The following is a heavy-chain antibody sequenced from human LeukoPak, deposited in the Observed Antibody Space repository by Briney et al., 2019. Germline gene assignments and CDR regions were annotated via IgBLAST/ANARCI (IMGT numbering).Heavy chain of an antibody. CDR3: ARCRSTSCPLDY. CDR1: GGSFSGYY. J-gene: IGHJ4*02. V-gene: IGHV4-34*01. D-gene: IGHD2-2*01. CDR2: INHSGST. Sequence: PSETLSLTCAVYGGSFSGYYWSWIRQPPGKGLEWIGEINHSGSTNYNPSLKSRVTISVDTSKNQFSLKLNSVTAADTAVYYCARCRSTSCPLDYWGQGTLVTVSS.